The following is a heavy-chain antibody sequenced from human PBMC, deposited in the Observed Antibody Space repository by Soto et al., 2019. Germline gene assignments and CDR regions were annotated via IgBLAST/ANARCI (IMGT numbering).Heavy chain of an antibody. CDR2: ISGGDGRT. CDR3: VVRSNPVVY. Sequence: PGWSLRLSCAASGFTFDTYAMSWVRQAPGKGLEWVSGISGGDGRTFYADSVKGRFTIFRDTSANTLYLQMNSLRAEDTAVYYCVVRSNPVVYWGQGTLVTVSS. D-gene: IGHD2-15*01. V-gene: IGHV3-23*01. CDR1: GFTFDTYA. J-gene: IGHJ4*02.